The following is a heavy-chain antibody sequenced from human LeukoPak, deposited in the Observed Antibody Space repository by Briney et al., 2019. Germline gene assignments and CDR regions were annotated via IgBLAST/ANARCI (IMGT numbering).Heavy chain of an antibody. V-gene: IGHV4-39*01. CDR3: ARINYYGSGRDYYYYYMDV. CDR1: GGSISLSYYY. CDR2: IYYSGST. Sequence: SETLSLTCSVSGGSISLSYYYWGWIRQPPGKELEWIGSIYYSGSTYYNPSLKSRVTISVDTSKNQFSLKLSSVTAADTAVYYCARINYYGSGRDYYYYYMDVWGKGTTVTISS. D-gene: IGHD3-10*01. J-gene: IGHJ6*03.